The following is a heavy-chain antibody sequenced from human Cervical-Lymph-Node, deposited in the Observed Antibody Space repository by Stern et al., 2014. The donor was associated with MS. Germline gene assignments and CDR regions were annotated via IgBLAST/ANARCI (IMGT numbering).Heavy chain of an antibody. CDR2: IFPGGVDI. J-gene: IGHJ4*02. CDR1: GYTFTSYW. Sequence: EVQLVESGPEVKRPGESLKISCQASGYTFTSYWIGGGRQMPGKGLEWIAIIFPGGVDIRYSPSFQGQVPISADKSSSTAYLQWNNLKASDTAIYYCARQRYFDYWGQGTLVTVSS. V-gene: IGHV5-51*01. CDR3: ARQRYFDY.